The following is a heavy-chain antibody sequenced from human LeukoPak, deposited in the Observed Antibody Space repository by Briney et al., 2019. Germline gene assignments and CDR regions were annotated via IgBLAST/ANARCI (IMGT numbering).Heavy chain of an antibody. Sequence: GESLKISCKGSGYSFTSYWIGWVRQVPGKGLEWMGIIYPGDSDTRYSPSFQGQVTISADKSISTAYLQWSSLKASDTAMYYCARAPRYSSSWSNFDYWGQGTLVTVSS. CDR3: ARAPRYSSSWSNFDY. CDR1: GYSFTSYW. J-gene: IGHJ4*02. D-gene: IGHD6-13*01. CDR2: IYPGDSDT. V-gene: IGHV5-51*01.